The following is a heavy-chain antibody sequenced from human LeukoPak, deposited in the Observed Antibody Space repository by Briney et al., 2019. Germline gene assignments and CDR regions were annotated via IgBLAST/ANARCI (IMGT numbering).Heavy chain of an antibody. J-gene: IGHJ4*02. Sequence: GGSLRLSCAASGFTFSDYYMSWIRRAPGKGLEWVSYISSSGSTIYYADSVKGRFTISRDNAKNSLYLQMNSLRAEDTAVYYCARTLIMGIAAAIDYFDYWGQGTLVTVSS. CDR1: GFTFSDYY. CDR3: ARTLIMGIAAAIDYFDY. V-gene: IGHV3-11*04. CDR2: ISSSGSTI. D-gene: IGHD6-13*01.